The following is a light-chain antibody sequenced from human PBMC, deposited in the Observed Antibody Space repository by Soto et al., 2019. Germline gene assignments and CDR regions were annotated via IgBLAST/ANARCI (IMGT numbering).Light chain of an antibody. CDR1: SSNFGAGYD. CDR3: QSYDSSLSGYV. J-gene: IGLJ1*01. CDR2: GNS. V-gene: IGLV1-40*01. Sequence: QSVLKQPPSVSGAPGQRVTISCTGSSSNFGAGYDVHWYQQLPGTAPKLLIYGNSNRPSGVPDRFSGSKSGTSASLAITGLQAEDEADYYCQSYDSSLSGYVFGTGTKSPS.